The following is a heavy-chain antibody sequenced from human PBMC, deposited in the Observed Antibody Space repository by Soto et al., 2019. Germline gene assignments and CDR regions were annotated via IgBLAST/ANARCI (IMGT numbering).Heavy chain of an antibody. CDR2: SKSKTDGGTT. D-gene: IGHD3-22*01. Sequence: EVPLVESGGGLVKPGGSLRLSCAASGFTFNNAWMNWVRQAPGKGLEWVGRSKSKTDGGTTHYAAPVKGRFTISRDDSKNTLFLQINSLNTEDTAVYYCNLLGSDSSGAIVVYWGQGTLVTVSS. CDR3: NLLGSDSSGAIVVY. J-gene: IGHJ4*02. V-gene: IGHV3-15*07. CDR1: GFTFNNAW.